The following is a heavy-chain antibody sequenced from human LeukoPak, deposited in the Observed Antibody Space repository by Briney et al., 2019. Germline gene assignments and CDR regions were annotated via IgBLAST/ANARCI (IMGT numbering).Heavy chain of an antibody. J-gene: IGHJ6*03. V-gene: IGHV3-74*01. D-gene: IGHD6-13*01. CDR2: INSDGSST. CDR3: AKAAGSNYYYYYMDV. CDR1: GFTFSSYW. Sequence: GGSLRLSGAASGFTFSSYWMHWVRQAPGKGLVWVSRINSDGSSTSYADSVKGRFTISRDNAKNTLYLQMNSLRAEDTAVYYCAKAAGSNYYYYYMDVWGKGTTVTISS.